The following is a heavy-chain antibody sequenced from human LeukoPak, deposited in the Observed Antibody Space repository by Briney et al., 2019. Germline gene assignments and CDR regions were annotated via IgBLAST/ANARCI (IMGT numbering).Heavy chain of an antibody. CDR3: AKDWVVRGVVSY. J-gene: IGHJ4*02. D-gene: IGHD3-10*01. Sequence: PGGSLRLSCAASGFTFSSYVMHWVRQAPGKGLEWVAGISYDGNNKYYAESVKGRFPISRDNSKNTLYLQMNSLRDEDTAVYYCAKDWVVRGVVSYWGQGTLVTVSS. CDR1: GFTFSSYV. V-gene: IGHV3-30*18. CDR2: ISYDGNNK.